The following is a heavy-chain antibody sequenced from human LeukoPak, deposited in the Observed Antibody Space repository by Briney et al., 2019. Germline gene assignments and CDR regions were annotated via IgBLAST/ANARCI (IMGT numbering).Heavy chain of an antibody. J-gene: IGHJ4*02. CDR3: ARDSSLLSLTYYFDY. D-gene: IGHD2-8*01. CDR1: GFTFSSYE. V-gene: IGHV3-48*03. Sequence: PGGSLRLSCAASGFTFSSYEMNWVRQAPGKGLEWVSYISSSGSTIYYADSVKGRFTISRDNAKNSLYLQMNSLRAEDTAVYCCARDSSLLSLTYYFDYWGQGTLVTVSS. CDR2: ISSSGSTI.